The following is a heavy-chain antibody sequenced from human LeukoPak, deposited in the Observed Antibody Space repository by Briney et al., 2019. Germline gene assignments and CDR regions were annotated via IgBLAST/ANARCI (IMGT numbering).Heavy chain of an antibody. J-gene: IGHJ4*02. D-gene: IGHD3-22*01. CDR1: GGSISSGGYY. V-gene: IGHV4-31*03. Sequence: SETLSLTCIVSGGSISSGGYYWSWIRQHPGKGLEWIGYIYYSGSTYYNPSLKSRVTISVDTSKNQFSLKLSSVTAADTAVYYCANNYYDSGGYYRCDWGQGTLVTVSS. CDR3: ANNYYDSGGYYRCD. CDR2: IYYSGST.